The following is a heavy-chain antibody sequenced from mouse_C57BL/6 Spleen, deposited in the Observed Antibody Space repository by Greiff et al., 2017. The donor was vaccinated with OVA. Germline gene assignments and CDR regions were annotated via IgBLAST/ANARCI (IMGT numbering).Heavy chain of an antibody. CDR2: INPNNGGT. CDR1: GYTFTDYN. CDR3: ARSLITTVVAIRYDY. Sequence: EVQLQQSGPELVKPGASVKIPCKASGYTFTDYNMDWVKQSHGKSLEWIGDINPNNGGTIYNQKFKGKATLTVDKSSSTAYMELRSLTSEDTAVYYCARSLITTVVAIRYDYWGQGTSVTVSS. J-gene: IGHJ4*01. V-gene: IGHV1-18*01. D-gene: IGHD1-1*01.